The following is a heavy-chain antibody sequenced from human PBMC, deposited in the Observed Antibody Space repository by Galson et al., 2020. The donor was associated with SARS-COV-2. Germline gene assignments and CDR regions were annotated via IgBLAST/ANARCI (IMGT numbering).Heavy chain of an antibody. CDR3: ARGSELLWFGTSAAFDI. CDR2: IYSGGST. V-gene: IGHV3-53*01. J-gene: IGHJ3*02. Sequence: GGSLRLSCAASGFTVSSNYMSWVRQAPGKGLEWVSVIYSGGSTYYADSVKGRFTISRDNSKNTLYLQMNSLRAEDTAVYYCARGSELLWFGTSAAFDIWGQGTMVTVSS. CDR1: GFTVSSNY. D-gene: IGHD3-10*01.